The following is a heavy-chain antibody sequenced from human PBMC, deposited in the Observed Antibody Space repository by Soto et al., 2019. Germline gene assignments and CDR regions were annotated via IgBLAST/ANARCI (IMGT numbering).Heavy chain of an antibody. Sequence: ASVKVTCKASGYTFTSYGISWVRQAPGQGLEWMGWISAYNANTKYAQKLQGRVTMTTDTSTSTAYMELRSMRSDDTAVYYCARVRYCSGGSCYLRAGNYFDYWGQGTLATVSS. J-gene: IGHJ4*02. D-gene: IGHD2-15*01. CDR1: GYTFTSYG. V-gene: IGHV1-18*01. CDR3: ARVRYCSGGSCYLRAGNYFDY. CDR2: ISAYNANT.